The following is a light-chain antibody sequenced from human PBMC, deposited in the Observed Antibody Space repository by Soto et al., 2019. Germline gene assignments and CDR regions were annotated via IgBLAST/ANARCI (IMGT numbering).Light chain of an antibody. CDR2: AAS. J-gene: IGKJ4*01. CDR3: QQSSSFPPT. Sequence: DIQMTQSPSFVSASVGDRVTITCRASQGITSWLAWYQHKPGRAPKLLIHAASSLESGVPSRFSGSGSGTDFTLNISSLQPEDFAAYYCQQSSSFPPTFGGGTKVEIK. CDR1: QGITSW. V-gene: IGKV1-12*01.